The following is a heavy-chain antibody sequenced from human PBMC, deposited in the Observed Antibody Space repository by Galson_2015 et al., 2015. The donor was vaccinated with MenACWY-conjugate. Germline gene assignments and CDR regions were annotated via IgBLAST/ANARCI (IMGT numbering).Heavy chain of an antibody. CDR3: ARDQQGYNSSLYRSFDY. Sequence: SPRLSCAASGFTISRYAMHWVRQAPGKGLEWVAVTSYDGSQKYYTDSVKGRFTISRDNSKNTLDLQMNSLREEDTAVYYCARDQQGYNSSLYRSFDYWGQGTLVTVSS. J-gene: IGHJ4*02. CDR1: GFTISRYA. CDR2: TSYDGSQK. V-gene: IGHV3-30*04. D-gene: IGHD5-18*01.